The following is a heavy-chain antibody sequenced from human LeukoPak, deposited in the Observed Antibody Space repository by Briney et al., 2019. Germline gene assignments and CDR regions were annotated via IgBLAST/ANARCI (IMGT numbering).Heavy chain of an antibody. Sequence: ASVKVSCKASGYTFTGYYMHWVRQAPGQGLEWMGWINAKSGGTNYAQKFQGRVTMTRDTSISTAYMELSRLRSDDTAVYYCARVGYSSSWYYYYYYMDVWGKGTTVTISS. D-gene: IGHD6-13*01. CDR1: GYTFTGYY. CDR3: ARVGYSSSWYYYYYYMDV. CDR2: INAKSGGT. V-gene: IGHV1-2*02. J-gene: IGHJ6*03.